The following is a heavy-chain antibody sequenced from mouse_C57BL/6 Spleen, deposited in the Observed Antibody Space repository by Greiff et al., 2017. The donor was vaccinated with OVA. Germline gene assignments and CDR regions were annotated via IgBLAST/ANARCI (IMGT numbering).Heavy chain of an antibody. CDR3: ARHSSGYAYAMDY. J-gene: IGHJ4*01. D-gene: IGHD3-1*01. Sequence: VQLQQPGAELVKPGASVKLSCKASGYTFTSYWMHWVKQRPGQGLEWIGMIHPNSGSTNYNEKFKSKATLTVDKSSSTAYMQLSSLTSEDSAVYYCARHSSGYAYAMDYWGQGTSVTVSS. CDR1: GYTFTSYW. CDR2: IHPNSGST. V-gene: IGHV1-64*01.